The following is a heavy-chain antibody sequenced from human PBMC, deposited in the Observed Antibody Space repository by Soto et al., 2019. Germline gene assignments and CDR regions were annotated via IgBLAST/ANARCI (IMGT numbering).Heavy chain of an antibody. D-gene: IGHD3-3*01. J-gene: IGHJ4*02. Sequence: GGSLRLSCAASGFTFSSYSMNWVRQAPGKGLEWVSSISSSISYIYYADSVKGRFTISRDNAKNSLYLQMNSLRAEDTAVYYCAREHLTYYDFWSGYYTLAAADYWGQGTLVTVSS. CDR2: ISSSISYI. CDR3: AREHLTYYDFWSGYYTLAAADY. V-gene: IGHV3-21*01. CDR1: GFTFSSYS.